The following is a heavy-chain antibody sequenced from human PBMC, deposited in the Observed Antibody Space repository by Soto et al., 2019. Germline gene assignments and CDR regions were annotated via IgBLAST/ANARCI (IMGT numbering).Heavy chain of an antibody. D-gene: IGHD6-19*01. V-gene: IGHV3-23*01. CDR2: ISDSDNAT. Sequence: EVQLLESGGGLVQPGGSLRLSCAASGFTFSSYAMTWVRQAPGKGLEWVSVISDSDNATYYAASVKGRFTISRDNSKNNLYLQFKSLRAEDTAVYYCAKGVSSSAWSASDNWGQGTLVTVSS. J-gene: IGHJ4*02. CDR1: GFTFSSYA. CDR3: AKGVSSSAWSASDN.